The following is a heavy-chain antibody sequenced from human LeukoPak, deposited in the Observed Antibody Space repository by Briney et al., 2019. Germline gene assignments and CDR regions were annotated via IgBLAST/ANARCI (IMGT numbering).Heavy chain of an antibody. D-gene: IGHD2-15*01. CDR1: GGSFRSYY. J-gene: IGHJ4*02. CDR3: ARGIGSFYYFDY. CDR2: IYYTGST. V-gene: IGHV4-59*01. Sequence: NPSETLSLTCTVSGGSFRSYYWSWIRQSPGKIMEWIGYIYYTGSTNYSPSLKSRVTISLDTSKNQFSLKLSPVPAADTAVYYCARGIGSFYYFDYWGQGARVTVSS.